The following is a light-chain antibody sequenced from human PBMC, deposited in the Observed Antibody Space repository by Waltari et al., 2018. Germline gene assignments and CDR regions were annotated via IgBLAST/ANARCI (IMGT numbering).Light chain of an antibody. J-gene: IGKJ1*01. V-gene: IGKV3-20*01. Sequence: IVLTQSPGTLSLSRGARANLSCRASQSFSIYLAWYQQKPGQAPRLLIYHTSTRATGIPDRFSGSGSGTDFSLTISGLEPEDFAVYYCQHYKSLPVSFGQGTRVEIK. CDR2: HTS. CDR1: QSFSIY. CDR3: QHYKSLPVS.